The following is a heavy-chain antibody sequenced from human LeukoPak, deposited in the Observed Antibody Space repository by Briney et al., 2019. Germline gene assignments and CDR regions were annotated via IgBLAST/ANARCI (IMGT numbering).Heavy chain of an antibody. CDR2: IYHSGST. Sequence: SETLSLTCAVSGYSISSGYYWGWIRQPPGKGLEWIGSIYHSGSTYYNPSLKSRVTISVDTSKNRFSLKLSSVTAADTAVYYCARIGELQPAYYYGMDVWGKGTTVTVSS. J-gene: IGHJ6*04. CDR3: ARIGELQPAYYYGMDV. V-gene: IGHV4-38-2*01. D-gene: IGHD3-10*01. CDR1: GYSISSGYY.